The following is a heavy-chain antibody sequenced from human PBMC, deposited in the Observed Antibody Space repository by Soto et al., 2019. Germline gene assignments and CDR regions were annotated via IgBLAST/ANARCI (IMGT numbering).Heavy chain of an antibody. CDR2: IYYSGST. CDR1: GGSISSGGYY. V-gene: IGHV4-31*03. Sequence: QVQLQESGPGLVKPSQTLSLTCTVSGGSISSGGYYWSWIRQHPGKGLEWIGYIYYSGSTYYNPSLKSRVTISVDTSKNQFSLKLSSVTAADTAVYYCARDIRYCSGGSCGGRLGGDNWFDPWGQGTLVTVSS. D-gene: IGHD2-15*01. CDR3: ARDIRYCSGGSCGGRLGGDNWFDP. J-gene: IGHJ5*02.